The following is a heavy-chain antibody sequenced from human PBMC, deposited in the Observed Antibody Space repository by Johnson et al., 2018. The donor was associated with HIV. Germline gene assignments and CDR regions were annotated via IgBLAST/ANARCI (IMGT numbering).Heavy chain of an antibody. CDR1: GFTFDDYA. D-gene: IGHD6-13*01. CDR2: ISWNSGSI. J-gene: IGHJ3*02. CDR3: AKHRGSSPWDAFDI. Sequence: VQLVESGGGLVQPGRSLRLSCAASGFTFDDYAMHWVRQAPGKGLEWVSGISWNSGSIGYADSVKGRFTISRDNAKNSLYLQMNSLRTEDTALYYCAKHRGSSPWDAFDIWVQGTMGTVSS. V-gene: IGHV3-9*01.